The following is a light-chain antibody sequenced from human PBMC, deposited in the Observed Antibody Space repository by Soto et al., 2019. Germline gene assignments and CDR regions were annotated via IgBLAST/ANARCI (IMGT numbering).Light chain of an antibody. Sequence: EIVMTQSPATPSLSPGERVTLSCRASQGVSSYLAWYQQKPGQAPRLLIYGASTRATGIPARFSGSGSGTEFTLTISSLQSEDFAVYYCQQYNNWPSITFGQGTRLEI. V-gene: IGKV3-15*01. CDR2: GAS. J-gene: IGKJ5*01. CDR3: QQYNNWPSIT. CDR1: QGVSSY.